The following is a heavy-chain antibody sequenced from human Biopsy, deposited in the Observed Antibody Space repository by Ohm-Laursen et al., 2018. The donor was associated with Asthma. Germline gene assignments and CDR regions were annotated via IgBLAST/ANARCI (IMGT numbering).Heavy chain of an antibody. Sequence: SLRLSCAASGFTFGDYCMSWVRKVPGQGLEWVANIKHDGSEKNHVDSLKGRFTISRDNAKNLLFLQMNSLRAEDTAVYYWARTFHFWSPYHAEHYQLWGQGTLVTVSS. CDR3: ARTFHFWSPYHAEHYQL. D-gene: IGHD3-3*01. J-gene: IGHJ1*01. CDR2: IKHDGSEK. CDR1: GFTFGDYC. V-gene: IGHV3-7*01.